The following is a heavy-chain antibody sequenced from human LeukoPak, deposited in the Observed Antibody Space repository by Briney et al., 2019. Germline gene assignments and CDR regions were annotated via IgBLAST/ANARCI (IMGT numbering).Heavy chain of an antibody. CDR3: ARSEINDYSRF. Sequence: SETLSLTCTVSGGSISGSSHYFWGWIRQSPGKGLEWIGSIYYSGITYYTPSLKSRLTISVDTSRNQCSLKLSSVSAADTAVYYCARSEINDYSRFWGQGILVTVSS. CDR2: IYYSGIT. D-gene: IGHD4-11*01. J-gene: IGHJ4*02. V-gene: IGHV4-39*01. CDR1: GGSISGSSHYF.